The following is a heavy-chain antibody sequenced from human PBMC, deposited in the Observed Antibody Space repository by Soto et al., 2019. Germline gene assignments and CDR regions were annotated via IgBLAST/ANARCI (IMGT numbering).Heavy chain of an antibody. CDR2: IYHSGCT. D-gene: IGHD6-13*01. CDR1: SGSISSSNW. V-gene: IGHV4-4*02. Sequence: QVQLQESGPGLVKPSETLSLTCAVSSGSISSSNWWSWVRQPPGMGLERIGEIYHSGCTNYNSYHKRRVTISVDKAKNLSSLKLSSVTAADTAVEYCARYPPRQLVPGGWCNPWGQGTLVTVCS. CDR3: ARYPPRQLVPGGWCNP. J-gene: IGHJ5*02.